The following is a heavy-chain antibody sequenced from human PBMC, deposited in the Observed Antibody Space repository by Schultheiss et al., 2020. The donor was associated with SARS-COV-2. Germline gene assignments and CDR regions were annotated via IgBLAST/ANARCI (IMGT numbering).Heavy chain of an antibody. D-gene: IGHD2-2*02. V-gene: IGHV1-2*06. CDR3: ARDIVVPAAIPGEVYYYYMDV. CDR1: GYTFTGYY. J-gene: IGHJ6*03. Sequence: ASVKVSCKASGYTFTGYYMHWVRQAPGQGLEWMGRINPNSGGTNYAQKFQGRVTMTRDTSISTAYMELSRLRSDDTAVYYCARDIVVPAAIPGEVYYYYMDVWGKGTTVTVSS. CDR2: INPNSGGT.